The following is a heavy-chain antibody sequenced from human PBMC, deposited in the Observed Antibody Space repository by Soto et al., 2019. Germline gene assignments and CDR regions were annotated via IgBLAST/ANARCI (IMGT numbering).Heavy chain of an antibody. CDR1: GFTFSSYA. CDR2: ISYDGSNK. Sequence: QVQLVESGGGVVQPGRSLRLSCAASGFTFSSYAMHWVRQAPGKGLEWVAVISYDGSNKYYADSVKGRFTISRDNSKNTLYLQMNSLRAEDTAVYYCARDRLRYNWNDFPYYYYGMDVGGQGNTVTVSS. J-gene: IGHJ6*02. V-gene: IGHV3-30-3*01. CDR3: ARDRLRYNWNDFPYYYYGMDV. D-gene: IGHD1-1*01.